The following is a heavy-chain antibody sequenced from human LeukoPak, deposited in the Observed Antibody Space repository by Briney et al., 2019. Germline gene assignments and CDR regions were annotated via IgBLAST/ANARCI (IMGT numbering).Heavy chain of an antibody. V-gene: IGHV3-11*01. D-gene: IGHD3-9*01. CDR1: GFTFSDYY. CDR2: ISSSGSTI. Sequence: GGSLRLSCAATGFTFSDYYMSWIRQAPGKGLEWVSYISSSGSTIYYADSVKGRFTISRDNAKNSLYLQMNSLRAEDTAVYYCAKPSASYDILTGYPVPTFDYWGQGTLVTVSS. CDR3: AKPSASYDILTGYPVPTFDY. J-gene: IGHJ4*02.